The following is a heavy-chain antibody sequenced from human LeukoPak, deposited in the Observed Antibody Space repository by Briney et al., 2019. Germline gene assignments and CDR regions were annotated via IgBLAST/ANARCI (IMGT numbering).Heavy chain of an antibody. D-gene: IGHD4-17*01. Sequence: ASVKVPCKISGYTFTYYFIHWVRQAPGQGLEWMGWTSPKSGDRKCTQKFQGRVTMTRDTSISTVYMELDRLTFDDTAVYFCARDNYGTLDYWGQGSLVTVSS. CDR1: GYTFTYYF. V-gene: IGHV1-2*02. J-gene: IGHJ4*02. CDR3: ARDNYGTLDY. CDR2: TSPKSGDR.